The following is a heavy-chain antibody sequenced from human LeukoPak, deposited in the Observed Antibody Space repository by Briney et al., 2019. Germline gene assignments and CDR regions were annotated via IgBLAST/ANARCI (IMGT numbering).Heavy chain of an antibody. CDR3: ARPYSSSSYYYGMDV. D-gene: IGHD6-6*01. CDR2: IIPIFGTA. V-gene: IGHV1-69*01. Sequence: SVKVSCKASGGTFSSYGISWVRQAHGQGIEWMGGIIPIFGTANYAQKFQGRVTITADESTSTAYMELSSLRSEDTAVYYCARPYSSSSYYYGMDVWGQGTTVTVSS. CDR1: GGTFSSYG. J-gene: IGHJ6*02.